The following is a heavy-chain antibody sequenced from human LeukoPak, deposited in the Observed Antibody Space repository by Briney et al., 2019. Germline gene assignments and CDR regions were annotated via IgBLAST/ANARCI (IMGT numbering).Heavy chain of an antibody. D-gene: IGHD4-17*01. CDR1: GGSISSSSYY. V-gene: IGHV4-39*07. CDR3: ARDLNYGDLVY. CDR2: IYYSGST. Sequence: SETLSLTCTVSGGSISSSSYYWGWVRQPPGKGLEWIGSIYYSGSTYYNPSLKSRVTISVDTSKNQFSLKLSSVTAADTAVYYCARDLNYGDLVYWGQGTLVTGSS. J-gene: IGHJ4*02.